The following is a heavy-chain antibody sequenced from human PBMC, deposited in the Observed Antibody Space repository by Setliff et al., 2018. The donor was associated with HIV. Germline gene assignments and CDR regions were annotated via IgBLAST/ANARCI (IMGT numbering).Heavy chain of an antibody. CDR3: ARIDLGDYVWGSYRSAAFDI. Sequence: SGPTLVNPTQTLTLTCTFSGFSLSTSGMCVSWIRQPPGKALEWLARIDWDDDKYYSTSLKTRLTISKDTSKNQVVLTMTNMDPVDTATYYCARIDLGDYVWGSYRSAAFDIWGQGTMVTV. CDR1: GFSLSTSGMC. CDR2: IDWDDDK. J-gene: IGHJ3*02. V-gene: IGHV2-70*11. D-gene: IGHD3-16*02.